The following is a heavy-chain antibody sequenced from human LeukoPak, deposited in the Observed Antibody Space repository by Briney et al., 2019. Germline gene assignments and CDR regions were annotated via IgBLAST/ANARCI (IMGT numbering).Heavy chain of an antibody. D-gene: IGHD2-15*01. Sequence: SETLSLTCTVSGGSVSSGSYYWSWIRQPPGKGLEWIGYIYYSGSTNYNPSLKSRVTISVDTSKNQFSLKLSSVTAADTAVYYCARPGYCSGGSCYLRYWGQGTLVTVSS. CDR1: GGSVSSGSYY. CDR2: IYYSGST. CDR3: ARPGYCSGGSCYLRY. V-gene: IGHV4-61*01. J-gene: IGHJ4*02.